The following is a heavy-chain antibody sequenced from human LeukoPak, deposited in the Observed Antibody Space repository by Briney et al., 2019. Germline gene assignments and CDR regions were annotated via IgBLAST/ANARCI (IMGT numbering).Heavy chain of an antibody. CDR3: VKASSGSYWGGYFDY. CDR2: ISYDGINE. Sequence: GRSLRLSCVTSCFIFSNYAVHWVRQAPGKGLEWVAVISYDGINEYYADSLKGRFTISRDSSGNTLYLQMNSLRLDDTAVYYCVKASSGSYWGGYFDYWGQGALVTVSS. V-gene: IGHV3-30*18. D-gene: IGHD1-26*01. CDR1: CFIFSNYA. J-gene: IGHJ4*02.